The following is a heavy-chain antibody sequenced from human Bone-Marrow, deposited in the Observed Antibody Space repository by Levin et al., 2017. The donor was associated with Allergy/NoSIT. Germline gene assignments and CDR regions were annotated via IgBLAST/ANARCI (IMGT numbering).Heavy chain of an antibody. CDR1: GYTFTSYD. CDR2: LNPNSGNS. J-gene: IGHJ4*02. Sequence: ASVKVSCKASGYTFTSYDINWVRQAPGQGPEWMAWLNPNSGNSNSAPDFRGRVSLTRDTSINTAYMELSSLRSEDTAVFYCVRSCFFTLGVCDPFDYGSQGCRVTVSS. D-gene: IGHD2-21*01. CDR3: VRSCFFTLGVCDPFDY. V-gene: IGHV1-8*01.